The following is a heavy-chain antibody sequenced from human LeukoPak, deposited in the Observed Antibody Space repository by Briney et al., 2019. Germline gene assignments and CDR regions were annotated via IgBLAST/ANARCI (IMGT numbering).Heavy chain of an antibody. Sequence: SETLSLTCTVSGGSISSYYWSWIRQPAGKGLEWIGRIYTSGSTDYNPSLKSRVIMSVDTSKNQFSLKLSSVTAADTAVYYCAREGHSSGWSAFDYWGQGTLVTVSS. CDR2: IYTSGST. D-gene: IGHD6-19*01. CDR3: AREGHSSGWSAFDY. J-gene: IGHJ4*02. V-gene: IGHV4-4*07. CDR1: GGSISSYY.